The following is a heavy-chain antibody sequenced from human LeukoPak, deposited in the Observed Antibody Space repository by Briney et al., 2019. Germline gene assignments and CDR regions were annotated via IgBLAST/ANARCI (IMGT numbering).Heavy chain of an antibody. Sequence: SETLSLTCTVSGGSISSGSYYWSWVRQPAGKGLEWIGRIYTSGSTNYNPSLKSRVTISVDTSKNQFSLKLSSVTAADTAVYYCAREFRVFSDAFDIWGQGTMVTVSS. CDR2: IYTSGST. CDR3: AREFRVFSDAFDI. CDR1: GGSISSGSYY. J-gene: IGHJ3*02. D-gene: IGHD3-10*02. V-gene: IGHV4-61*02.